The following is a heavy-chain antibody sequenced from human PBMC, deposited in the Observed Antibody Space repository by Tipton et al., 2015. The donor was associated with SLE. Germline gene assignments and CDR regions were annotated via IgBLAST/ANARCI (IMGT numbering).Heavy chain of an antibody. Sequence: GSLRLSCAASGFTFSSYSMSWVRQAPGKGLEWVSAISGSGGSTYYADSVKGRFTISRDNSKNTLYLQMNSLRAEDTAVYYCAKGRYSSGWNDAFDIWGQGTMVTVSS. CDR2: ISGSGGST. J-gene: IGHJ3*02. V-gene: IGHV3-23*01. D-gene: IGHD6-19*01. CDR3: AKGRYSSGWNDAFDI. CDR1: GFTFSSYS.